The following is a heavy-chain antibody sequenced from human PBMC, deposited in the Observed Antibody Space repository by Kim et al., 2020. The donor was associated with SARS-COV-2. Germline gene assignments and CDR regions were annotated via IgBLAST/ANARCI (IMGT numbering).Heavy chain of an antibody. CDR2: K. CDR3: ARVSSSSWDFDY. J-gene: IGHJ4*02. D-gene: IGHD6-13*01. Sequence: KYYVDAVKGRFTISRDNAKNSLYLQMNSLRAEDTAVYYCARVSSSSWDFDYWGQGTLVTVSS. V-gene: IGHV3-7*01.